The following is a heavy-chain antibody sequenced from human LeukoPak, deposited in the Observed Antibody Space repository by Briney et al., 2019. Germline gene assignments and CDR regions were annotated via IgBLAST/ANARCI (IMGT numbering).Heavy chain of an antibody. CDR1: GFTFSSYS. CDR3: AKDLLNYYDSSGYYGTTNFDY. Sequence: GGSLRLSCAASGFTFSSYSMSWDRHAPGKWLEWVSAISGSGGSTYYADSVKGRFTISRDNSKNTLYLQMNSLRAEDTAVYYCAKDLLNYYDSSGYYGTTNFDYWGQGTLVTVSS. CDR2: ISGSGGST. V-gene: IGHV3-23*01. D-gene: IGHD3-22*01. J-gene: IGHJ4*02.